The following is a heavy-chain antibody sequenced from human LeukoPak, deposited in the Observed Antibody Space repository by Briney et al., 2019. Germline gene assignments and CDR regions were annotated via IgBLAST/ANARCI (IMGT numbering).Heavy chain of an antibody. Sequence: GASVKVSCEVSGYTLTELSMHWVRQAPGRGLEWMGGFDPEDGETIYAQKFQGRVTMTEDTSTDTAYMELSSLRSEDTAVYYCARGGEYYYGSGSYYPGYWGQGTLVTVSS. CDR2: FDPEDGET. CDR1: GYTLTELS. V-gene: IGHV1-24*01. D-gene: IGHD3-10*01. J-gene: IGHJ4*02. CDR3: ARGGEYYYGSGSYYPGY.